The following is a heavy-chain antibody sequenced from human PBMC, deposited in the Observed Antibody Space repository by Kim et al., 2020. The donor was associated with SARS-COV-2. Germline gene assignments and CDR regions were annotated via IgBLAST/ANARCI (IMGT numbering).Heavy chain of an antibody. V-gene: IGHV1-46*01. CDR1: GYTFTSHY. Sequence: ASVKVSCKASGYTFTSHYLNWVRQAPGQGLEWMGLVNPSDGSTKYAQKFQGRVTMTRDTSTSTVYMELSSLTSEDTALYYCEIAAAGKGSWGQGTLVTVSS. D-gene: IGHD6-13*01. CDR3: EIAAAGKGS. CDR2: VNPSDGST. J-gene: IGHJ4*02.